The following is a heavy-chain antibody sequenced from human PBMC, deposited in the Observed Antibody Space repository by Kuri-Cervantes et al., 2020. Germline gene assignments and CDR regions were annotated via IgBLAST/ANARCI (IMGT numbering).Heavy chain of an antibody. V-gene: IGHV3-23*01. CDR2: IDISGGGT. CDR3: AKGSSGSYWTVDS. J-gene: IGHJ4*02. D-gene: IGHD1-26*01. CDR1: GFTFSTYA. Sequence: GESLKISCAGSGFTFSTYAMSWVRQAPGKGLEWVSGIDISGGGTYYADSVRGRFTISRDNSKGTFYLQMNNLRGEDTAVYYCAKGSSGSYWTVDSWGQGTLVTVSS.